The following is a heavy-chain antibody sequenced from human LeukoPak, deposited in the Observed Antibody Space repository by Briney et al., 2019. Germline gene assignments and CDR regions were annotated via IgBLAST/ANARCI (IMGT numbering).Heavy chain of an antibody. CDR1: GGSISSYY. D-gene: IGHD5-24*01. CDR3: ARRGQEMATISNYHYFDY. V-gene: IGHV4-59*12. J-gene: IGHJ4*02. Sequence: PSETLSLACTVSGGSISSYYWSWIRQPPGKGLEWIGYIYYSGSTNYNPSLKSRVTISVDTSKNQFSLKLSSVTAADTAVYYCARRGQEMATISNYHYFDYWGQGTLVTVSS. CDR2: IYYSGST.